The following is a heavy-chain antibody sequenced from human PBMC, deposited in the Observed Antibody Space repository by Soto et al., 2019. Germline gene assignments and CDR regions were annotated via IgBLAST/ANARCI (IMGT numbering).Heavy chain of an antibody. D-gene: IGHD3-16*02. CDR3: AHLMITYGGVIGDDAFDM. Sequence: QITLKESGPTLVKPTETLTLTCTFSGFSLSTRGVGVGWIRQPPGKALEWLAVIYWDEDRRYSPSLKSRLIITKDTSKYQVFLIMTNMDPVDTATYYCAHLMITYGGVIGDDAFDMWGQGTLVTVSS. CDR2: IYWDEDR. J-gene: IGHJ3*02. CDR1: GFSLSTRGVG. V-gene: IGHV2-5*02.